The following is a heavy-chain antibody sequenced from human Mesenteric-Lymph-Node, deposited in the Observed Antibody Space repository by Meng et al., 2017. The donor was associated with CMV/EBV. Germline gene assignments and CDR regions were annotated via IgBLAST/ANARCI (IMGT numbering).Heavy chain of an antibody. D-gene: IGHD2-2*01. J-gene: IGHJ6*02. V-gene: IGHV3-7*01. CDR2: IKQDGSEK. Sequence: GGSLRLSCAASGFTFSNAWMSWVRQAPGKGLEWVANIKQDGSEKYYVDSVKGRFTISRDNAKNSLYLQMNSLRAEDTAVYYCARDIIVVVPAAVPIRYYYYYGMDVWGQGTTVTVSS. CDR1: GFTFSNAW. CDR3: ARDIIVVVPAAVPIRYYYYYGMDV.